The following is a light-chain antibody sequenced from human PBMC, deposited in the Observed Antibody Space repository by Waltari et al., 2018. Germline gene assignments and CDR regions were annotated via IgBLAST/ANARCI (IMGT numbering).Light chain of an antibody. Sequence: SSELTQDPAVSVALGQTVRITCQGDSLRSHYASWYQQKPGQAPRLLIYGKSNRRPSGIPDRFSGSSSGNTTSLTSTGAQAEDEADYYCNSRDSSDDYQLFGGGTKVSVL. V-gene: IGLV3-19*01. CDR2: GKS. CDR3: NSRDSSDDYQL. J-gene: IGLJ2*01. CDR1: SLRSHY.